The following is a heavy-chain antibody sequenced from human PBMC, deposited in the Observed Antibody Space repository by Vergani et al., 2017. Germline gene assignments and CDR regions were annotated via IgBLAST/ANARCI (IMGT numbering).Heavy chain of an antibody. CDR1: GDTFNNYA. CDR3: ASDPLWFGELSKPLDY. J-gene: IGHJ4*02. Sequence: QVQLVQSGAEVKKPGSSVKVSCKASGDTFNNYAISWVRQAPGQGLEWMGRIIPMFGTANYAQKFQGRVTITADESTTTAYMELSSLRSEDTAMYYCASDPLWFGELSKPLDYWGQGTLVTVSS. V-gene: IGHV1-69*13. CDR2: IIPMFGTA. D-gene: IGHD3-10*01.